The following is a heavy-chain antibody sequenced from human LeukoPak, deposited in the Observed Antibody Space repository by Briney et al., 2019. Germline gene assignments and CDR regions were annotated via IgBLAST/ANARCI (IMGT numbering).Heavy chain of an antibody. CDR2: IKQDGSEK. D-gene: IGHD2-21*02. CDR3: ARDPVVTAIDDAFDI. J-gene: IGHJ3*02. Sequence: GGSLRLSCAASGFTFSSYWMSWVRQAQGKGLEWVANIKQDGSEKYYVDSVKGRFTISRDNAKNSLYLQMNSLRAEDTAVYYCARDPVVTAIDDAFDIWGQGTMVTVSS. CDR1: GFTFSSYW. V-gene: IGHV3-7*01.